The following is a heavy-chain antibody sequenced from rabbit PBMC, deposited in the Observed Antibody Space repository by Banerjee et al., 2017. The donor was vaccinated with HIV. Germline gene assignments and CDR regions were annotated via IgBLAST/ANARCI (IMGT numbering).Heavy chain of an antibody. Sequence: QSLEESGGGLVQPEGSLTLTCTASGFSFSSSDYMCWVHQAPGKGLEWIGCIYAGSGSAYYASWAKGRFTISKTSSTTVTLQMTTLTVADTATYFCARDRTAGDGYTYTLWGQGTLVTVS. CDR1: GFSFSSSDY. CDR3: ARDRTAGDGYTYTL. V-gene: IGHV1S40*01. J-gene: IGHJ4*01. CDR2: IYAGSGSA. D-gene: IGHD6-1*01.